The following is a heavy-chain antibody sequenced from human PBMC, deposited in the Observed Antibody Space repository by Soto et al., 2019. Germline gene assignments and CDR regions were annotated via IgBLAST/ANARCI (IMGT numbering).Heavy chain of an antibody. CDR1: GFSVSSNY. D-gene: IGHD6-6*01. Sequence: GGSRRLSCSASGFSVSSNYMIWVRQAPGKGLEWVSVIYSGGSTYYADSVKGLFTISRDNSKNTLYLQMNSMRAEDTAVYYCARGPYSSSSLDYWGQGTRVTVSS. J-gene: IGHJ4*02. CDR2: IYSGGST. CDR3: ARGPYSSSSLDY. V-gene: IGHV3-53*01.